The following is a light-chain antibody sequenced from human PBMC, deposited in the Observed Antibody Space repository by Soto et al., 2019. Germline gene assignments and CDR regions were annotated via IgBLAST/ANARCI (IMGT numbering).Light chain of an antibody. CDR1: QSVSYSSKNKNY. CDR2: SAS. CDR3: LQDYNYPRT. Sequence: DIVMTQSPDSLAVSLGERVTINCKASQSVSYSSKNKNYLVWYQQKPGKAPKLLIYSASSLESGVPSRFSASGSGTDFTLTISSLQPEDFATYYCLQDYNYPRTFGPGTKVDIK. J-gene: IGKJ1*01. V-gene: IGKV4-1*01.